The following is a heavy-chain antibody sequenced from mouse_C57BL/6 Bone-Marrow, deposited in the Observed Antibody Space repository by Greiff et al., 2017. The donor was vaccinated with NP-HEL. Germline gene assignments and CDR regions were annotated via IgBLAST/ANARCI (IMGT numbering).Heavy chain of an antibody. D-gene: IGHD2-14*01. CDR1: GFTFSDYY. J-gene: IGHJ4*01. V-gene: IGHV5-16*01. CDR3: AREGGVRQRTYAMDY. CDR2: INYDGSST. Sequence: EVQLVESGGGLVQPGSSMKLSCTASGFTFSDYYMAWVRQVPEKGLEWVANINYDGSSTYYLDSLKSRFIISRDNAKNILYLQMSSLKSEDTATYYCAREGGVRQRTYAMDYWGQGTSVTVSA.